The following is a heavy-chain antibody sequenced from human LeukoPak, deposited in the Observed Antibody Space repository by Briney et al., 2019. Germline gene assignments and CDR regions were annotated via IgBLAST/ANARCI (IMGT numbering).Heavy chain of an antibody. D-gene: IGHD3-9*01. Sequence: ASVKVSCKASGYTFTSYGISWVRQAPGQGLEWMGWISAYNGNTNYAQKLQGRVTMTTDTSTSTAYMELRSLRSDDTAVYYCARDRGPLRYFDWLFSLDYWGQGTLVTVSS. CDR3: ARDRGPLRYFDWLFSLDY. J-gene: IGHJ4*02. V-gene: IGHV1-18*01. CDR1: GYTFTSYG. CDR2: ISAYNGNT.